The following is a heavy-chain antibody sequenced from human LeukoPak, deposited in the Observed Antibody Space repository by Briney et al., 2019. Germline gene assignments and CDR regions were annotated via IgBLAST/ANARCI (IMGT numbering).Heavy chain of an antibody. Sequence: SETLSLTCTVSGGSIGSYYWSWIRQPAGKGLEWIGRIYTSGSTNYNPSLKSRLTMSVDTSKNQFSLKLSSVTAADTAVYFCARGPYSYDSSGAFDIWGQGTMVTVSS. J-gene: IGHJ3*02. D-gene: IGHD3-22*01. CDR1: GGSIGSYY. V-gene: IGHV4-4*07. CDR3: ARGPYSYDSSGAFDI. CDR2: IYTSGST.